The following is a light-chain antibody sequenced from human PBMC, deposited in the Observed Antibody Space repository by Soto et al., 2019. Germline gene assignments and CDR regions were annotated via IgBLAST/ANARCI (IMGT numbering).Light chain of an antibody. V-gene: IGKV4-1*01. CDR1: QSVLYSSNNKNY. CDR2: WAS. J-gene: IGKJ2*01. Sequence: DIVMTQSPDSLAVSLGERATINCKSSQSVLYSSNNKNYLAWYQQKPGQPPKLLIYWASTRESGVPDRFSGSGSRTDFTLTISSLQAEDVAVYYCQQYFSTPPYTFGQGNKLEIK. CDR3: QQYFSTPPYT.